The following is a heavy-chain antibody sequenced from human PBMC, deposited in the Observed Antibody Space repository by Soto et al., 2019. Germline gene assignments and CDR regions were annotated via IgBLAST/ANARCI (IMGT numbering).Heavy chain of an antibody. D-gene: IGHD3-22*01. Sequence: SETLSLTGTVSGGSISSNYWSWIRQPPGKGLEWIGYIYYSGSTNYNASLKSRVTRSVDTSKNQFSLKLSSVTAADTAVYYCAGLGYDSSGLIDYWGQGTLVTVSS. CDR3: AGLGYDSSGLIDY. V-gene: IGHV4-59*01. CDR1: GGSISSNY. CDR2: IYYSGST. J-gene: IGHJ4*02.